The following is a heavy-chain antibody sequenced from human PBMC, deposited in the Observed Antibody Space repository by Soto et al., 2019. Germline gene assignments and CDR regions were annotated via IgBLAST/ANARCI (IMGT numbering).Heavy chain of an antibody. CDR2: ISSSSSYI. V-gene: IGHV3-21*01. CDR3: ASSPGNYYLSYYYYYMDV. CDR1: GFTFSSYS. Sequence: GGSLRLSCAASGFTFSSYSMNWVRQAPGKGLEWVSSISSSSSYIYYADSVKGRFTISRDNAKNSLYLQMNSLRAEDTAVYYCASSPGNYYLSYYYYYMDVWGKGTTVTVSS. J-gene: IGHJ6*03. D-gene: IGHD4-4*01.